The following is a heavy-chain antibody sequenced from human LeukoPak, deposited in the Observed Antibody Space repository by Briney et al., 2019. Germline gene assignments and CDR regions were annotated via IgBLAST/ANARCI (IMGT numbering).Heavy chain of an antibody. CDR3: ARGRAYMVY. D-gene: IGHD3-10*01. J-gene: IGHJ4*02. CDR2: IYYSGST. Sequence: SETLSLTCTVSGGSISSYYWNWIRQPPGKGLEWIGYIYYSGSTNYSPSLKSRVTITVDTSKNQFSLKLSSVTAADTAVYYCARGRAYMVYWGQGTLVTVSS. CDR1: GGSISSYY. V-gene: IGHV4-59*01.